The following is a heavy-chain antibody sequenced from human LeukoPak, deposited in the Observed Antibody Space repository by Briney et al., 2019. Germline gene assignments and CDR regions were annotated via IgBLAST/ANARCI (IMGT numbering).Heavy chain of an antibody. V-gene: IGHV4-34*01. J-gene: IGHJ4*02. CDR2: INHSGST. CDR1: GESFSGYY. D-gene: IGHD2-21*02. CDR3: ARVESEKLLRRSFDY. Sequence: PSETLSLTCAVYGESFSGYYWSWIRQPPGKGLGWIGEINHSGSTNYNPSLKSRVTISVDTSKNQFSLKLSSVTAADTAVYYCARVESEKLLRRSFDYWGQGTLVTVSS.